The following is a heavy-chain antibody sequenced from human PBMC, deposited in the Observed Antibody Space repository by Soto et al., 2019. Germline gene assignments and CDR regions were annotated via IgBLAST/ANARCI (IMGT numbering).Heavy chain of an antibody. J-gene: IGHJ4*02. CDR2: IYYSGST. V-gene: IGHV4-39*01. Sequence: QLQLQESGPGLVKPSETLSLTCTVSGGSISSSSYYWGWIRQPPGKGLEWIGSIYYSGSTYYNPSLKSRVTISVDTSKNQFSLKLSSVTAADTAVYYCARQGSSGWSFVAYWGQGTLVTVSS. D-gene: IGHD6-19*01. CDR1: GGSISSSSYY. CDR3: ARQGSSGWSFVAY.